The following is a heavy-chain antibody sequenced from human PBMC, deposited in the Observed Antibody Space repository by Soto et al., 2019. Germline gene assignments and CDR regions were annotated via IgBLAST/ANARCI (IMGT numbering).Heavy chain of an antibody. Sequence: GETLKISCKGSGYSFTSYWIGWVRQMPGKGLEWMGIIYPGDSDTRYSPSFQGQVTISADKSISTAYLQWSSLKASDTAMYYCARREAVAEGGGGYYYYYGMDVWGQGTTVTVSS. CDR2: IYPGDSDT. J-gene: IGHJ6*02. V-gene: IGHV5-51*01. CDR1: GYSFTSYW. D-gene: IGHD6-19*01. CDR3: ARREAVAEGGGGYYYYYGMDV.